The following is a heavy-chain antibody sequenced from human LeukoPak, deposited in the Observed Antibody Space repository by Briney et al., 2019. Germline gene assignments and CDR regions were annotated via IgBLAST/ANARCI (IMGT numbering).Heavy chain of an antibody. D-gene: IGHD5-18*01. CDR1: GFTFSSYA. CDR3: AKGSWIQLWLIDY. Sequence: GGSLRLSCVASGFTFSSYAMSWVRQAPGKGLEWVSAFSGSGGSTYYADSVKGRFTISRDNSKNTLYLQMNSLRAEDTAVYYCAKGSWIQLWLIDYWGQGTLVTVSS. J-gene: IGHJ4*02. CDR2: FSGSGGST. V-gene: IGHV3-23*01.